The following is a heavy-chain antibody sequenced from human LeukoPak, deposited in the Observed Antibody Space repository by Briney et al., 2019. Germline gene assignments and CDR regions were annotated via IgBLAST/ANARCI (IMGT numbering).Heavy chain of an antibody. CDR1: GGTFSSYA. J-gene: IGHJ4*02. Sequence: ASVKVSCKASGGTFSSYAISWVRQAPGQGLEWMGWINPNSGSTNYAQKFQGRVTMTRDTSISTAYMELSRLRSDDTAVYYCARGTVTTAFSYWGQGTLVTVSS. D-gene: IGHD4-17*01. CDR3: ARGTVTTAFSY. V-gene: IGHV1-2*02. CDR2: INPNSGST.